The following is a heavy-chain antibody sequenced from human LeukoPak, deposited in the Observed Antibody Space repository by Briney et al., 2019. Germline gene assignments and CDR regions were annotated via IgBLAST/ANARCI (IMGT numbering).Heavy chain of an antibody. CDR2: INHSGST. J-gene: IGHJ4*02. CDR1: GDSITSGRYY. D-gene: IGHD3-22*01. V-gene: IGHV4-39*07. CDR3: AASHYYDSSGYYYGFVY. Sequence: PSETLSLTCTVSGDSITSGRYYWSWIRQPPGKGLEWIGEINHSGSTNYNPSLKSRVTISVDTSKNQFSLKLSSVTAADTAVYYCAASHYYDSSGYYYGFVYRGQGTLVTVSS.